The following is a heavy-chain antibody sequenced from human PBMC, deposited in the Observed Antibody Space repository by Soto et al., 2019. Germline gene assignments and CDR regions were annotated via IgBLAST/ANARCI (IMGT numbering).Heavy chain of an antibody. D-gene: IGHD3-22*01. J-gene: IGHJ4*02. Sequence: GGSLRLSCAASGFTFSSYSMNWVRQAPGKGLEWVSYISSSSSTIYYADSVKGRFTISRDNAKNSLYLQMNSLRDEDTAVYYCARGSLDYYDSRDHDYWGQGTLVTVSS. V-gene: IGHV3-48*02. CDR1: GFTFSSYS. CDR2: ISSSSSTI. CDR3: ARGSLDYYDSRDHDY.